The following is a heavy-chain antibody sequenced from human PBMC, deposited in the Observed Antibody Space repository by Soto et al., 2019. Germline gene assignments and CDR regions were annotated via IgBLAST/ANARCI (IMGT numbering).Heavy chain of an antibody. V-gene: IGHV3-7*01. CDR3: AIYCGSHICSISLSDY. CDR2: INQDGSET. Sequence: EVQLVESGGGLVQPGGSLRLSCAASGFTFSEYWMNWVRQAPGKGLEWVANINQDGSETSYVDSVTGRFTISRDTAKSSLYLQLHSRRSEDTAIYYWAIYCGSHICSISLSDYWGPGTLVTVSS. J-gene: IGHJ4*02. D-gene: IGHD2-2*01. CDR1: GFTFSEYW.